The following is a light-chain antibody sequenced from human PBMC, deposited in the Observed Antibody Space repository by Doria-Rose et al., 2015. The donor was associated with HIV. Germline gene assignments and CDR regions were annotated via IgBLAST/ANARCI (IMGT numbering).Light chain of an antibody. CDR1: QRVTSNY. CDR3: QKFASSKPK. CDR2: GAS. Sequence: DIFLTQSPGTLSLSPGERATLSCRASQRVTSNYLAWYQQKTGQAPRLLIYGASTRATDIPDRFSGSGSGTDFTLTITRLEPEDFAVYYCQKFASSKPKVGQGTKVEIK. J-gene: IGKJ1*01. V-gene: IGKV3-20*01.